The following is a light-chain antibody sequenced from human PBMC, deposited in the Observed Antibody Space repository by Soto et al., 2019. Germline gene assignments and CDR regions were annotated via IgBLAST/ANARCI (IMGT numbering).Light chain of an antibody. V-gene: IGLV1-36*01. CDR2: YDD. CDR1: SSNIGNNA. Sequence: VLAQPPSVSEAPRQRVTISCSGSSSNIGNNAVNWYQQLPGKAPKLLIYYDDLLPSGVSDRFSGSKSGTSASLAISGLQSEDEADYYRAAWDDSLNGYVFGTGTKVTVL. CDR3: AAWDDSLNGYV. J-gene: IGLJ1*01.